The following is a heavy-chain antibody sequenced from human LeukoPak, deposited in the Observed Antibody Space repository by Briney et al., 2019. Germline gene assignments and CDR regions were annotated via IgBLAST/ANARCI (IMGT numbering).Heavy chain of an antibody. Sequence: PGGSLRLSCAASGFTVSSNYMNWVRQAPGKGLEWVSSISSSSTYMYYADSVKGRFTISRDNAKNSLYLQMNSLRAEDTAVYYCAEVARSGYWGQGTLVTVSS. D-gene: IGHD5-12*01. J-gene: IGHJ4*02. V-gene: IGHV3-21*01. CDR2: ISSSSTYM. CDR3: AEVARSGY. CDR1: GFTVSSNY.